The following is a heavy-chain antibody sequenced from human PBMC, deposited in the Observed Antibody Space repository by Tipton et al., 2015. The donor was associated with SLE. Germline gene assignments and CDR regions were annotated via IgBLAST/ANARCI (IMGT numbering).Heavy chain of an antibody. D-gene: IGHD3-16*01. J-gene: IGHJ6*03. CDR3: ASWGPIVYYYYYMDV. Sequence: TLSLTCTVSGGSISSSDFYWAWIRQPPGKGLEWIGSIYYSGNTYYNPSLKNRVTISLDTSKNQFSLKLSSVTAADTAVYYCASWGPIVYYYYYMDVWGKGTTVTVSS. V-gene: IGHV4-39*07. CDR2: IYYSGNT. CDR1: GGSISSSDFY.